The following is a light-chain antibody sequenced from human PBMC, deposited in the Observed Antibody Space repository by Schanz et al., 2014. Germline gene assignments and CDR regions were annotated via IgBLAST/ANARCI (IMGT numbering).Light chain of an antibody. Sequence: QSVLTQPPSASGSPGQSVTISCTGTSSDVGAYNFVSWYEQHPGKAPKLMINEVNKRPSGVPDRFSGSKSGNTAFLTVSGLQAEDEGDYYCSSYTSIGTRVFGGGTKLTVL. CDR2: EVN. J-gene: IGLJ3*02. CDR1: SSDVGAYNF. CDR3: SSYTSIGTRV. V-gene: IGLV2-8*01.